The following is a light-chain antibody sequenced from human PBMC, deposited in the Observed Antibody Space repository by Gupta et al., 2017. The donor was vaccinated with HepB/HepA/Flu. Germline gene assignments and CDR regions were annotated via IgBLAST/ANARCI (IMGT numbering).Light chain of an antibody. CDR2: VAS. V-gene: IGKV1-6*01. CDR1: QGIGND. CDR3: LLDYNYPLT. Sequence: AIQMTQSPSSLSASVGDRVTITCRASQGIGNDLGWFQQKPGKAPKLLIYVASSLESGVPSRFSGSGSGTDFTLTISSLQPEDFATYYCLLDYNYPLTFGQGTKVEIK. J-gene: IGKJ1*01.